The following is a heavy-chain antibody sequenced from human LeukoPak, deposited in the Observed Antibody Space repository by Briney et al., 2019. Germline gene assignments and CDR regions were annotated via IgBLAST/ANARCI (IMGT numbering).Heavy chain of an antibody. Sequence: AGSLSLSCAASGFTFSSYDMSWVRQAPGKGLEWVSAISGSGGSTYYADSVKGRFTISRDNSKNTLYLQMNSLRAEDTAVYYCANNYYGSGSYYNPRGYWGKRVIVSVSS. V-gene: IGHV3-23*01. CDR3: ANNYYGSGSYYNPRGY. D-gene: IGHD3-10*01. CDR1: GFTFSSYD. CDR2: ISGSGGST. J-gene: IGHJ4*02.